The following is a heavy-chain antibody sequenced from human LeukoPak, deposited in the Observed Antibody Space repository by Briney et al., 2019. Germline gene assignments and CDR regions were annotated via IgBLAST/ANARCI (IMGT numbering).Heavy chain of an antibody. CDR3: ARAVVVVPAARRYRGMDV. Sequence: NSSETLSLTCAVYGGSLSGYYWSWIRQPPGMGLEWIGEINHSGITNYNPSFKSRVTISADTSKNQFSLKLSSVTAADTAVYYCARAVVVVPAARRYRGMDVWGQGTTVTVSS. CDR1: GGSLSGYY. D-gene: IGHD2-2*01. J-gene: IGHJ6*02. CDR2: INHSGIT. V-gene: IGHV4-34*01.